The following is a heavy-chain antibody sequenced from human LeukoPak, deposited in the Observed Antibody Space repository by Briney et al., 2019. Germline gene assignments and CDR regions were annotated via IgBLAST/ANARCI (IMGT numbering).Heavy chain of an antibody. V-gene: IGHV4-59*12. D-gene: IGHD2-21*02. Sequence: SETLSLTCTVSGGSISGYYWSWIRQPPGKGLEWIGFIYYSGSTNYNPSLKSRVTMSVDTSKNQFSLKLSSVTAADTAVYYCARDSVVTTSRYYYYYMDVWGKGTTVTISS. J-gene: IGHJ6*03. CDR1: GGSISGYY. CDR3: ARDSVVTTSRYYYYYMDV. CDR2: IYYSGST.